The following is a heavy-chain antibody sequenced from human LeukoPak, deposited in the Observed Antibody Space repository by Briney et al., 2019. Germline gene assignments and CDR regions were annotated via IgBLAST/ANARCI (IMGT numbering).Heavy chain of an antibody. J-gene: IGHJ4*02. V-gene: IGHV4-4*02. CDR2: FNLKGST. CDR1: GGSITNTNY. Sequence: PSETLSLTCGVSGGSITNTNYWTWVRQPPGKGLEWIGEFNLKGSTNYNPSLMGRVAIAVDTSENHTSLQLTSVTAADTAVYYCAREGGPYRPLDYSGQGTLVTVSA. CDR3: AREGGPYRPLDY.